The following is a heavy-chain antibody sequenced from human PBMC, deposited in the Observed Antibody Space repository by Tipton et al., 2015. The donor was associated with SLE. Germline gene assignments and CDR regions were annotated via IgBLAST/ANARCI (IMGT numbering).Heavy chain of an antibody. D-gene: IGHD2-21*01. CDR3: ANEGVIAPSDAFDI. Sequence: GSLRLSCAASGLTFSTYTMNWVRQAPGKGLEWVSGISGSGGSTYYADSVKGRFTISRDNSKNTLYLQMNSLRAEDTAVYYCANEGVIAPSDAFDIWGQGTMVTVSS. V-gene: IGHV3-23*01. J-gene: IGHJ3*02. CDR2: ISGSGGST. CDR1: GLTFSTYT.